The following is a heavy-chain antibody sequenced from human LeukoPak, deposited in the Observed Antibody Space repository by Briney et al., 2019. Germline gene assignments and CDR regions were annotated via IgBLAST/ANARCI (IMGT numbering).Heavy chain of an antibody. CDR1: GFTFSSYS. CDR3: ARVEQQLVRENFDY. CDR2: ISSSSSYI. Sequence: PGGSLRLSCAASGFTFSSYSMNWVRQAPGKGLEWVSSISSSSSYIYYADSVKGRFTISRDNAKNSLYLQMNSLRAEDTAVYYCARVEQQLVRENFDYWGQGTLVTVSS. J-gene: IGHJ4*02. V-gene: IGHV3-21*01. D-gene: IGHD6-13*01.